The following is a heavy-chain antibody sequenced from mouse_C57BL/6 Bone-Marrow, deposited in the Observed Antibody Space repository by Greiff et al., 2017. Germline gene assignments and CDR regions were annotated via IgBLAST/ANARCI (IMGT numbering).Heavy chain of an antibody. V-gene: IGHV1-74*01. CDR2: IHPSDSDT. D-gene: IGHD2-2*01. Sequence: QVQLQQPGAELVKPGASVKVSCKASGYTFTSYWMHWVKQRPGQGLEWIGRIHPSDSDTNYNQKFKGKATLTVDKSSSTAYMQLSSLTSEDSAVYYCAIDDGYDEFAYWGQGTLVTVSA. J-gene: IGHJ3*01. CDR1: GYTFTSYW. CDR3: AIDDGYDEFAY.